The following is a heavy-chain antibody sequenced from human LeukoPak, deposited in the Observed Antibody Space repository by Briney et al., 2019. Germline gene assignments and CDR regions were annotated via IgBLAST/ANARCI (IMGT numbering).Heavy chain of an antibody. CDR1: GFTFKKYW. J-gene: IGHJ6*02. V-gene: IGHV3-7*01. CDR2: IKHDGSEK. Sequence: TGGSLRLSCVASGFTFKKYWMTWVRQAPGKGLEWVATIKHDGSEKYYVDSVKGRFTISRDNGKNSLYLQMNSLRAEDTAVYYCTRGGIWGMDVWGQGTTVIVSS. CDR3: TRGGIWGMDV. D-gene: IGHD1-26*01.